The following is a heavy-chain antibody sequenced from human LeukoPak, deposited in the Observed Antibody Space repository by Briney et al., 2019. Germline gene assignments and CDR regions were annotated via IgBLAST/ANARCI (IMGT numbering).Heavy chain of an antibody. CDR1: GYTFKSYG. CDR3: ARDVWFGERNFDY. D-gene: IGHD3-10*01. J-gene: IGHJ4*02. Sequence: ASVKVSCKASGYTFKSYGISWVRQAPGQGLEWMGWISAYNGNTNYAQKLQGRVAMATDTSTSTASMELRSLSSDDTAVYYCARDVWFGERNFDYWGQGTLVTVSS. CDR2: ISAYNGNT. V-gene: IGHV1-18*01.